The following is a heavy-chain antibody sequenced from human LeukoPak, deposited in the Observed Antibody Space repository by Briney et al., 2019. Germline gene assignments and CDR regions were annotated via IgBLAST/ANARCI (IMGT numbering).Heavy chain of an antibody. Sequence: SGGSLRLSCTASGFTFGDYAMNWFRQAPGKGLEWVGFIRSKAYGGTTEYAASVKGRFTISRDDSNSVAYLQMNSLKIEDTAVYYCTRDTTPYYWGQGTLVTVSS. V-gene: IGHV3-49*03. CDR1: GFTFGDYA. J-gene: IGHJ4*02. CDR2: IRSKAYGGTT. D-gene: IGHD2-15*01. CDR3: TRDTTPYY.